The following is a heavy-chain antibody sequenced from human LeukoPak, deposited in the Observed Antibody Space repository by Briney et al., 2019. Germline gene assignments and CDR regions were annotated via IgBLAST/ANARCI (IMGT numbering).Heavy chain of an antibody. CDR1: GYTFNNYA. Sequence: ASVKVSCKASGYTFNNYAISWVRQAPGQGLEWMGWISAYNGDTKFAQKFQGRVTMTTDTSTSTAYMELRSLRSDDTAVYYCARAPQQLASRVDFWGQGTLVTVSS. V-gene: IGHV1-18*01. J-gene: IGHJ4*02. CDR2: ISAYNGDT. CDR3: ARAPQQLASRVDF. D-gene: IGHD6-13*01.